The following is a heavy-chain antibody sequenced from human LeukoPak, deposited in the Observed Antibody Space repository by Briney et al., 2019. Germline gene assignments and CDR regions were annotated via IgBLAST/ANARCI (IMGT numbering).Heavy chain of an antibody. J-gene: IGHJ3*02. Sequence: SETLSLTCTVSGGSVSSNLYYWSWIRQPPGEGLEWIGYIYYSGGTSYNPSLKSRVTISVDTSKNQFSLKLSSVTAADTAVYYCARDHQDAFDIWGQGTMVTVSS. CDR3: ARDHQDAFDI. CDR1: GGSVSSNLYY. V-gene: IGHV4-61*01. CDR2: IYYSGGT.